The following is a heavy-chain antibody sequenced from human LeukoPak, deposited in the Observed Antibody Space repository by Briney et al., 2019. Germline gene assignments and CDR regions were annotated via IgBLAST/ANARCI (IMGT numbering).Heavy chain of an antibody. J-gene: IGHJ4*02. CDR2: INPNSGGT. D-gene: IGHD3-10*01. CDR3: AREGWVLFGEFTGVYFDY. V-gene: IGHV1-2*02. Sequence: ASVKVSCKASGYTFTSYYMHWVRQAPGQGLEWMGWINPNSGGTNYAQKFQGRVTITRDKSISTAYMELSRLRSDDTAVYYCAREGWVLFGEFTGVYFDYRGQGTLVTVSA. CDR1: GYTFTSYY.